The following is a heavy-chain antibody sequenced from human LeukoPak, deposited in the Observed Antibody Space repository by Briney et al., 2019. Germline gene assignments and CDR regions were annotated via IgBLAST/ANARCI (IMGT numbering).Heavy chain of an antibody. V-gene: IGHV3-33*01. D-gene: IGHD3-10*01. CDR1: GFTFSSYG. CDR3: ARGMHYGSGSYPPLYGMDV. CDR2: IWYDGSNK. J-gene: IGHJ6*02. Sequence: GGSLRPSCAASGFTFSSYGMHWVRQAPGKGLEWVAVIWYDGSNKYYADSVKGRFTISRDNSKNTLYLQMNSLRAEDTAVYYCARGMHYGSGSYPPLYGMDVWGQGTMVTVSS.